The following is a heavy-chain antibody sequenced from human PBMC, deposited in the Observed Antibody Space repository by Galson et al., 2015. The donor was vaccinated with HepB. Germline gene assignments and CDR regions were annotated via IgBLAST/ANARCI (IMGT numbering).Heavy chain of an antibody. CDR3: ARGVAVAVRTPAFDI. CDR1: GDSVSSNSAA. D-gene: IGHD6-19*01. Sequence: CAISGDSVSSNSAAWNWIRQSPSRGLEWLGRTYYRSKWYNDYAVSVKSRITIDPDTSKNQFSLQLNSVTPEDTAVYYCARGVAVAVRTPAFDIWGQGTMVTVSS. J-gene: IGHJ3*02. V-gene: IGHV6-1*01. CDR2: TYYRSKWYN.